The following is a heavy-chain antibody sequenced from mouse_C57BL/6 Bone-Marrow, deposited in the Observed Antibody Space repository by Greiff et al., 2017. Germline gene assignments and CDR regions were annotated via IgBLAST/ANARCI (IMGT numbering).Heavy chain of an antibody. V-gene: IGHV1-72*01. CDR2: IDPISGGT. CDR3: ARRGQAWFAY. J-gene: IGHJ3*01. Sequence: VQLQQPGAELVKPGASVKLSCKASGYTFTSYWMHWVKQRPGRGLEWIGRIDPISGGTKYNEKFKSKATLTVDKPSSTAYMQLSSLSSEDFAVYYCARRGQAWFAYWGQGTLVTVSA. CDR1: GYTFTSYW.